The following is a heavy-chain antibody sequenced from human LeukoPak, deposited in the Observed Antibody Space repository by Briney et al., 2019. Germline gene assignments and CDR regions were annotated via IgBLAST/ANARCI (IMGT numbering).Heavy chain of an antibody. Sequence: GGSLRLSCAASGFTFSNSAMSWVRQAPGKGLEWVSTLSGSGITTYYANSVRGRFTISRDNSKNTLFLQMNSLRAEDTAVYYCAKLGGQEVHNYYVAVWGKGTTVAVSS. CDR1: GFTFSNSA. D-gene: IGHD3-16*01. CDR2: LSGSGITT. J-gene: IGHJ6*03. CDR3: AKLGGQEVHNYYVAV. V-gene: IGHV3-23*01.